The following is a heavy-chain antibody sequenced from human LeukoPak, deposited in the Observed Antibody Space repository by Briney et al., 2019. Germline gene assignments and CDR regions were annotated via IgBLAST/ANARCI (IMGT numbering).Heavy chain of an antibody. CDR1: GYTFSSYG. V-gene: IGHV3-30*18. Sequence: GGSLRLSCAASGYTFSSYGMHWVRQAPGKGLEWVAVISFDGSNKYYADSVKGRFTISRDNSKNTLYLQMNGLRAEDTAVYYCANRYYESSPPFDYWGQGTVVTVSS. CDR2: ISFDGSNK. CDR3: ANRYYESSPPFDY. D-gene: IGHD3-22*01. J-gene: IGHJ4*02.